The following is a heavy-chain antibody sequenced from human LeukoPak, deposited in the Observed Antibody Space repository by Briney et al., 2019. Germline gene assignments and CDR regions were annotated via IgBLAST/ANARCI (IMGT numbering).Heavy chain of an antibody. Sequence: PGGSLRLSCTASGFTFGDYAMSWVRQAPGKGLEWVGFIRSKAYGGTTEYAAAVKGRLTISRDDSKSIAYLQMNSLKTEDTAVYYCTRFAYIYGTYYFDYWGQGTLVTVSS. J-gene: IGHJ4*02. D-gene: IGHD5-18*01. CDR1: GFTFGDYA. CDR2: IRSKAYGGTT. V-gene: IGHV3-49*04. CDR3: TRFAYIYGTYYFDY.